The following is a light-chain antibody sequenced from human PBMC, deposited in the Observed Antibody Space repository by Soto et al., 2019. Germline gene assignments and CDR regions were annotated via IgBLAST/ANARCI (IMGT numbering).Light chain of an antibody. V-gene: IGKV3-11*01. CDR3: QQRSNWPRT. Sequence: EIVLTQSPVALSLSPGESVTLSCRASHSVSSYLAWYQQKPGQSPRLLIYDAFKRATGIPARFSGSGSGTDFTLTISSLEPEDFAAYYCQQRSNWPRTFGQGTKIEIK. CDR2: DAF. CDR1: HSVSSY. J-gene: IGKJ1*01.